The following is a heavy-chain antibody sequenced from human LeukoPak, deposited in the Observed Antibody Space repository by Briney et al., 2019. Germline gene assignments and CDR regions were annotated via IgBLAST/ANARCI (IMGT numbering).Heavy chain of an antibody. CDR3: ARDFVGLAVAGTGSNWFDP. CDR1: GYTFTSYG. J-gene: IGHJ5*02. V-gene: IGHV1-18*01. D-gene: IGHD6-19*01. CDR2: ISAYNGNT. Sequence: GASVKVSCTASGYTFTSYGISWVRQAPGQGLEWMGWISAYNGNTNYAQKLQGRVTMTTDTSTSTACMELRSLRSDDTAVYYCARDFVGLAVAGTGSNWFDPWGQGTLVTVSS.